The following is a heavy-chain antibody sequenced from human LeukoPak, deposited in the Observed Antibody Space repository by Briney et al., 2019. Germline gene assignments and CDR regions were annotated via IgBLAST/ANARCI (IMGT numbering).Heavy chain of an antibody. CDR3: ERERPYDYVWGSYRSTPGGELFAY. CDR2: IKHSGST. CDR1: GGSFSGYD. V-gene: IGHV4-34*01. J-gene: IGHJ4*02. Sequence: PSETLSLTCAVYGGSFSGYDWSWIRQPPGKGLEWMGEIKHSGSTNYNPAPRSRVTISVDTSKNQFSLKLCSVTAADTAVYYCERERPYDYVWGSYRSTPGGELFAYWGQGTLVTVYS. D-gene: IGHD3-16*02.